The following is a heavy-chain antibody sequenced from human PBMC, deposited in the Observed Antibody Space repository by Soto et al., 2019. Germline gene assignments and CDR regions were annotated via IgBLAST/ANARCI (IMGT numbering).Heavy chain of an antibody. CDR3: AKGGDEMLSYYSYFVMDV. V-gene: IGHV3-23*01. J-gene: IGHJ6*02. Sequence: VQLLESGGGMVQPGGSLRLSCGASGFSFPTYAMNWVRQAPGKGLEWVSGTSSRGGSTFYADSVQGRFIISRDNSKNTLFLQMDNLRVEDTAVYYCAKGGDEMLSYYSYFVMDVWGQGTTVSVSS. CDR1: GFSFPTYA. D-gene: IGHD3-16*01. CDR2: TSSRGGST.